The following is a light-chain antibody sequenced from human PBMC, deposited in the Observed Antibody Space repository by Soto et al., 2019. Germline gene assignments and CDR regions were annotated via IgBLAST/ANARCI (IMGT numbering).Light chain of an antibody. V-gene: IGKV2-28*01. CDR2: LAS. CDR3: MQALQTPDT. CDR1: QSLLHSYGYNY. Sequence: DIVMTQSPLSLPVTPGEPASISCRSSQSLLHSYGYNYLDWYVQKPGQSPQLLIYLASNRVSGVPDRFSGSGSGTHFTLKISRVEAEDVGVYYCMQALQTPDTFGQGTKLEIK. J-gene: IGKJ2*01.